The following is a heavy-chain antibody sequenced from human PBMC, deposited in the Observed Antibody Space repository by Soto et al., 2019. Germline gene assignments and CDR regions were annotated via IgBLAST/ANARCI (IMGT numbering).Heavy chain of an antibody. D-gene: IGHD3-16*01. CDR1: GYTFTTYG. CDR3: AREGEMPYYYYGLDV. Sequence: AASVKVSCKASGYTFTTYGISWVRQAPGQGLEWMGWISGYNGHTKYAQKFKGRVTMTTDTSTSTVYMDLRSLRSDDTAVYYCAREGEMPYYYYGLDVWG. J-gene: IGHJ6*02. CDR2: ISGYNGHT. V-gene: IGHV1-18*01.